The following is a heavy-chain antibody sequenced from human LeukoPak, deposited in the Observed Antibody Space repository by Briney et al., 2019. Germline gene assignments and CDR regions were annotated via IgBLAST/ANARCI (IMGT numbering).Heavy chain of an antibody. CDR3: ARTSRHFYGSGSNLTPWPADMDV. J-gene: IGHJ6*02. V-gene: IGHV4-59*01. Sequence: SETLSLTCTVSGGSINSYYWTWIRQPPGKGLEWVGYIYYSGSTHYNPSLNSRVTISMDTSKNHFSLKLSSVTAADTAIYYCARTSRHFYGSGSNLTPWPADMDVWGQGTKVTVSS. D-gene: IGHD3-10*01. CDR2: IYYSGST. CDR1: GGSINSYY.